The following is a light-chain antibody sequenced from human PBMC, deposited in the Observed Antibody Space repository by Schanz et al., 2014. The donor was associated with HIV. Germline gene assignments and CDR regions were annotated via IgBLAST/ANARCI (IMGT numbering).Light chain of an antibody. CDR1: SSDVGGYNY. CDR2: DVS. V-gene: IGLV2-14*03. J-gene: IGLJ2*01. CDR3: SSYTRDTVL. Sequence: QSALTQPASVSGSPGQSITISCTGTSSDVGGYNYVSWYQQHPGKAPKLMIYDVSYRPSGVSNRFSGSKSGNTASLTISGHQPEDEADYYCSSYTRDTVLFGGGTKLTVV.